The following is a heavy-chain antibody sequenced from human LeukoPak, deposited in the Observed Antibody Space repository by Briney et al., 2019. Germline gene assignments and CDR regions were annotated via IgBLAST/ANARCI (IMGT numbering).Heavy chain of an antibody. CDR1: GYTFIGYY. CDR3: ARCYSGYDLNY. J-gene: IGHJ4*02. CDR2: MNPNSGNT. V-gene: IGHV1-8*02. D-gene: IGHD5-12*01. Sequence: ASVKVSCKASGYTFIGYYMHWVRQAPGQGLEWMGWMNPNSGNTGYAQKFQGRVTMTRNTSISTAYMELSSLRSEDTAVYYCARCYSGYDLNYWGQGTLVTVSS.